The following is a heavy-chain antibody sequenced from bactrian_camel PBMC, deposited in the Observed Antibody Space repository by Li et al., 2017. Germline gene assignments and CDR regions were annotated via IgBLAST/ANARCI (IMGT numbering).Heavy chain of an antibody. D-gene: IGHD2*01. CDR3: AARGPYCYTKLSVADFTY. J-gene: IGHJ6*01. Sequence: VQLVESGGGSAQVGGSLRPSCVASTYTACMGWVRQAPGQEREGVAAIHRTSGRTRYTDPVKGRFTISQDNTKKMLYLQMNSLKPEDTAMYYCAARGPYCYTKLSVADFTYWGQGTQVTVS. V-gene: IGHV3S42*01. CDR1: TYTAC. CDR2: IHRTSGRT.